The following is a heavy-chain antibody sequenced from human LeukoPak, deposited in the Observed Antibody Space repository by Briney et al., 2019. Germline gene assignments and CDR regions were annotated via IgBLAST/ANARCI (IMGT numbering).Heavy chain of an antibody. CDR1: RGTFSSFV. J-gene: IGHJ5*02. Sequence: SVKVSCEASRGTFSSFVISWVRQAPGQGLEWMGVIIPMFGTANYAQKSQGRVTITADESTSTAYMELSSLRSEDTAVYYCARASCSGGSCYWYNWFDRSGQGTLVTVSS. D-gene: IGHD2-15*01. V-gene: IGHV1-69*01. CDR2: IIPMFGTA. CDR3: ARASCSGGSCYWYNWFDR.